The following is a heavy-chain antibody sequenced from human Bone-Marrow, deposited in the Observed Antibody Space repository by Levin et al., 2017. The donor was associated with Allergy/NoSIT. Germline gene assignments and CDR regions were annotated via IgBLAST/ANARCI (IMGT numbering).Heavy chain of an antibody. J-gene: IGHJ4*02. CDR2: ISAYNGDK. CDR3: ARDPIFGRDYIGITDDY. D-gene: IGHD4-17*01. CDR1: GYNFLASG. Sequence: ASVKVSCQASGYNFLASGISWVRQAPGQGLEWMGWISAYNGDKKYAQKFEERVTMTTDTSTSTAYMELTSLRSDDTAVYFCARDPIFGRDYIGITDDYWGQGTLVTVSS. V-gene: IGHV1-18*04.